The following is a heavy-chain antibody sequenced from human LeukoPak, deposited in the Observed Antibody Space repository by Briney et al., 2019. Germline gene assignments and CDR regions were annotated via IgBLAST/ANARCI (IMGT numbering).Heavy chain of an antibody. CDR2: IYYSGST. V-gene: IGHV4-39*01. CDR1: GGSISSSSYY. J-gene: IGHJ5*02. CDR3: AKYSYGYPNWFDP. D-gene: IGHD5-18*01. Sequence: SETLSLTCTVSGGSISSSSYYWGWIRQPPGKGLEWIGTIYYSGSTYYNPSLMSRPTISVDTSKNQFSLKLSSVTAADTAVYYCAKYSYGYPNWFDPWGQGTLVTVSS.